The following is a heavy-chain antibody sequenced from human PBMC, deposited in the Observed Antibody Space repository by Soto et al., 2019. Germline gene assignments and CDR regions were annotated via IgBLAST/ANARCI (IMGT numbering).Heavy chain of an antibody. CDR3: AREFPSNVRSDSCLDY. CDR1: GDTVSGNSAA. J-gene: IGHJ4*02. Sequence: PSQTLSLTCAISGDTVSGNSAAWNWIRQSPSRGLEWLGRTYYRSRWYNEYAVSVESRITVTPDTSKNQFSLHLNSLTPEHTAVYSGAREFPSNVRSDSCLDYWGQGAMVTVSS. CDR2: TYYRSRWYN. D-gene: IGHD2-2*01. V-gene: IGHV6-1*01.